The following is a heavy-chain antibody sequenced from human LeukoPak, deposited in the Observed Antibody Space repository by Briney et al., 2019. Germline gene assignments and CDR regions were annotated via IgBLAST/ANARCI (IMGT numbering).Heavy chain of an antibody. Sequence: GRSLRLSCAASGFTFSSYSMNWVRQAPGKGLEWVSFISSSRSYIYYAYLVKGRFTISRDNAKNSLYLQMNSLRAEDTAVYYCAHWFPPFDYGGQGTLVTVSS. D-gene: IGHD3-10*01. CDR2: ISSSRSYI. CDR3: AHWFPPFDY. J-gene: IGHJ4*02. V-gene: IGHV3-21*04. CDR1: GFTFSSYS.